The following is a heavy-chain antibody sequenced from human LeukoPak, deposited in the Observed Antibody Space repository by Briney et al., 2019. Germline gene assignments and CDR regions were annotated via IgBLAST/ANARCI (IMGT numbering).Heavy chain of an antibody. CDR2: ISSSGSTI. V-gene: IGHV3-48*03. CDR1: GFTFSSYE. J-gene: IGHJ6*03. D-gene: IGHD5-18*01. CDR3: AREVGYSYGLSDYYYMDV. Sequence: GGSLRLSCAASGFTFSSYEMNWVRQAPGKGLEWVSYISSSGSTIYYADSVKGRFTISRDNAKNSLYLQMNSLRAEDTAVYYCAREVGYSYGLSDYYYMDVWGKGTTVTISS.